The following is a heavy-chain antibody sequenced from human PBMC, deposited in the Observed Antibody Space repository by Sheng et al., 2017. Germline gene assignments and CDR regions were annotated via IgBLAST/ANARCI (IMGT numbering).Heavy chain of an antibody. D-gene: IGHD5-12*01. V-gene: IGHV3-23*04. CDR1: GFTFSNYA. J-gene: IGHJ4*02. Sequence: EVQLVESGGDLVQPGRSLRLSCAASGFTFSNYAMSWVRQAPGKGLEWVSVISASGGSRYYADSVKGRFTISRDNSKNTLYLQMNSLRAEDTAIYYCARAPLVATITEFDYWGQGMLVTVSS. CDR3: ARAPLVATITEFDY. CDR2: ISASGGSR.